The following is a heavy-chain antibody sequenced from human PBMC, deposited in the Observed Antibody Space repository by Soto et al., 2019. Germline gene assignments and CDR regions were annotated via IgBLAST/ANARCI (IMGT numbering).Heavy chain of an antibody. J-gene: IGHJ3*02. CDR2: ISYDGSNK. V-gene: IGHV3-30*18. Sequence: PGGSLRLCCAASGFTFSSYGMHWVRQAPGKGLEWVAVISYDGSNKYYADSVKGRFTISRDNSKNTLYLQMNSLRAEDTAVYYCAKVHPLHDAFDIWGQGTMVTVSS. CDR1: GFTFSSYG. CDR3: AKVHPLHDAFDI.